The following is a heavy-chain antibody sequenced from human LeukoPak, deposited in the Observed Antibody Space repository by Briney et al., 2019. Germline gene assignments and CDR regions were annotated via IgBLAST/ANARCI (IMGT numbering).Heavy chain of an antibody. CDR2: IRYDGSNK. V-gene: IGHV3-30*02. Sequence: GGSLRLSCAASGFTFSSYGMHWVRQAPGKGLEWVAFIRYDGSNKYYADSVKGRFTISRDNSKNTLYLQMNSLRAEDTAVYYCAKGLGDYYDSSGYYWGQGNWGQGTLVTVSS. CDR1: GFTFSSYG. J-gene: IGHJ4*02. D-gene: IGHD3-22*01. CDR3: AKGLGDYYDSSGYYWGQGN.